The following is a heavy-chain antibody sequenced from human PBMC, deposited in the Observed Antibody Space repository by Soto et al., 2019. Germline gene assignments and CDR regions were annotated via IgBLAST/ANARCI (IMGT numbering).Heavy chain of an antibody. V-gene: IGHV1-2*04. CDR3: ARGSGGSGSYYNVTRMLDV. D-gene: IGHD3-10*01. Sequence: ASVKVSCKASGYTFTGYYMHWVRQAPGQGLEWMGWINPNSGGTNYAQKFQGWVTMTRDTSISTAYMELSRLRSDDTAVYYCARGSGGSGSYYNVTRMLDVWGKGTTVTVSS. J-gene: IGHJ6*04. CDR1: GYTFTGYY. CDR2: INPNSGGT.